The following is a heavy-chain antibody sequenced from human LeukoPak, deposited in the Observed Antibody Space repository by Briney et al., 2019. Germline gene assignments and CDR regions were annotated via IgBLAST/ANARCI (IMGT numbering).Heavy chain of an antibody. J-gene: IGHJ5*02. CDR1: GGTFSSYA. CDR2: IIPIFGTA. V-gene: IGHV1-69*06. CDR3: ARDREGYCSSTSCYPSNWFDP. Sequence: GASVKVSCKASGGTFSSYAISWVRQAPGQGLEWMGGIIPIFGTANYAQKSQGRVTITADKSTSTAYMELSSLRSEDTAVYYCARDREGYCSSTSCYPSNWFDPWGQGTLVTVSS. D-gene: IGHD2-2*01.